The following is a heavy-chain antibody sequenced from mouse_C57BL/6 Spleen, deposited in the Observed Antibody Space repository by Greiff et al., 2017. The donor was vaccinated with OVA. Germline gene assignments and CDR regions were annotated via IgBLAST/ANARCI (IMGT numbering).Heavy chain of an antibody. CDR1: GYTFTSYW. CDR3: ASPSSGSSSYARDY. Sequence: QVQLQQSGAELVKPGASVKLSCKASGYTFTSYWMHWVKQRPGRGLEWIGRIDPNSGGTKYNEKFKSKATLTVDKPSSTAYMQLSSLTSEDSAVYYCASPSSGSSSYARDYWGQGTSVTVSS. CDR2: IDPNSGGT. J-gene: IGHJ4*01. V-gene: IGHV1-72*01. D-gene: IGHD1-1*01.